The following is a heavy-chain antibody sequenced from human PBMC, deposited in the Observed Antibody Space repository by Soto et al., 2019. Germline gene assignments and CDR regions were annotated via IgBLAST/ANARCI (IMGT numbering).Heavy chain of an antibody. CDR3: ARVRSITMVRAGFFDY. V-gene: IGHV1-18*01. D-gene: IGHD3-10*01. CDR2: ISAYNGNT. Sequence: ASVKVSCKASGYTFTSYGISWVRQAPGQGLEWMGWISAYNGNTNYAQKLQGRVTMTTDTSTSTAYMELRSLRSDDTAVYYCARVRSITMVRAGFFDYWGQGTLVTVSS. CDR1: GYTFTSYG. J-gene: IGHJ4*02.